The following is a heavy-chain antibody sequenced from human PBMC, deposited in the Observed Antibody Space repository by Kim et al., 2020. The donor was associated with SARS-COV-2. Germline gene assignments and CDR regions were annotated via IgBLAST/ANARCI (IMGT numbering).Heavy chain of an antibody. CDR3: AKQDCADDGRYYYYYGMDV. D-gene: IGHD2-21*01. V-gene: IGHV3-9*01. J-gene: IGHJ6*02. Sequence: KGRFTISRDNAKNSLYLQMNSLRAEDTALYYCAKQDCADDGRYYYYYGMDVWGQGTTVTVSS.